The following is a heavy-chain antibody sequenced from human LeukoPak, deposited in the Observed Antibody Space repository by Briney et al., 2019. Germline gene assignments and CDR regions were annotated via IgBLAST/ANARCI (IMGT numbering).Heavy chain of an antibody. CDR1: GYTSTSYG. D-gene: IGHD3-22*01. CDR2: ISAYNGHT. J-gene: IGHJ4*02. Sequence: GASVKVSCKASGYTSTSYGLTWVRQAPGQGLEWMGWISAYNGHTKYPQKLQGRVTMTTDTSTSTAYMELRSLRSDDTAVYYCARGFPPRRNYDSSGYYSYYFDYWGQGTLVTVSS. V-gene: IGHV1-18*01. CDR3: ARGFPPRRNYDSSGYYSYYFDY.